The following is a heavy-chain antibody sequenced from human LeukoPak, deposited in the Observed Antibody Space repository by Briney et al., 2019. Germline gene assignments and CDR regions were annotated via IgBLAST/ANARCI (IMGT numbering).Heavy chain of an antibody. CDR1: GFTFSSYW. J-gene: IGHJ3*02. D-gene: IGHD3-3*01. CDR2: IRYDGSEK. CDR3: ARGSRFGVVERDAFDI. V-gene: IGHV3-7*01. Sequence: GGSLRLSCAASGFTFSSYWMSWVRQAPGKGLEWVANIRYDGSEKYYVDSVKGRFTISRDNAKNSLYLQMNSLRAEDTAVYYCARGSRFGVVERDAFDIWGQGTMVTVSP.